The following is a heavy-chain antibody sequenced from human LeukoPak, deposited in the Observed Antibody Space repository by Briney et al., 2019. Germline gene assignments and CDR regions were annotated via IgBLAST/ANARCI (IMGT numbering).Heavy chain of an antibody. CDR1: GFTFSSYW. Sequence: GGSLRPSCAASGFTFSSYWMSWVRQAPGKGLEWVANIKQDGSEKYYVDSVKGRFTISRDNAKNSLYLQMNSLRAEDTAVYYCARRIGQLVPGNYYYYYMDVWGKGTTVTVSS. J-gene: IGHJ6*03. CDR2: IKQDGSEK. CDR3: ARRIGQLVPGNYYYYYMDV. V-gene: IGHV3-7*01. D-gene: IGHD6-13*01.